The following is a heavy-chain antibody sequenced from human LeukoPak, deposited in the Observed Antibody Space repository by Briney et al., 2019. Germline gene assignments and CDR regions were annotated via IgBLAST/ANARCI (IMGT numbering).Heavy chain of an antibody. J-gene: IGHJ4*02. CDR2: ISAASRGI. Sequence: GGSLRLSCAASGFTFSTYSMSWVRQAPGKGLEWISHISAASRGIYYADSVNGRFTISRDNAKNSLYLQMNTLRAEDTAIYYCATFSGAHHKTFDSWGQGTLVTVSS. V-gene: IGHV3-48*04. D-gene: IGHD1-14*01. CDR3: ATFSGAHHKTFDS. CDR1: GFTFSTYS.